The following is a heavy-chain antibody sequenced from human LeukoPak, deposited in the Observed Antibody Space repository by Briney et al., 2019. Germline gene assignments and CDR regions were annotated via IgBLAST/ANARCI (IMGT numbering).Heavy chain of an antibody. V-gene: IGHV3-30*02. J-gene: IGHJ4*02. D-gene: IGHD3-3*01. CDR2: IRYDGSNK. Sequence: GGSLRLSCAASGFTFSSYGMHWVRQAPGKGLEWVAFIRYDGSNKYYADSVKGRFTISRDNSKNTLYLQMNSLRAEDTAVYYCAKVSDDFAIYYFDYWGQGTLVTVSS. CDR1: GFTFSSYG. CDR3: AKVSDDFAIYYFDY.